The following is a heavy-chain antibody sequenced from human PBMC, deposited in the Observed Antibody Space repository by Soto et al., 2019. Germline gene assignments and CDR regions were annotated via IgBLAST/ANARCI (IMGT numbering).Heavy chain of an antibody. D-gene: IGHD2-8*01. Sequence: GGSLRLSCAASGFTFSSYAMSWVRQAPGKGLEWVSAISGSGGSTYYADSVKGRFTISRDNSKNTLYLQMNSLRAEDTAVYYCAKVADGYCTNGVCYTFDYWGQGTLVTVSS. CDR1: GFTFSSYA. CDR2: ISGSGGST. CDR3: AKVADGYCTNGVCYTFDY. J-gene: IGHJ4*02. V-gene: IGHV3-23*01.